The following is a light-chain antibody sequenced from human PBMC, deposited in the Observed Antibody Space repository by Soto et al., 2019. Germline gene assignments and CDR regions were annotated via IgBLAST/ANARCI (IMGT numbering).Light chain of an antibody. CDR1: QSISSW. Sequence: DIQMTQSPSTLSASVGDRVTITCRASQSISSWLAWYQQKPGKAPKLLIYDASSLKSGVPSRFSGSGSGTECTLTISSLQPDDFATYYCQQYNSYSRTFGQGTKVEIK. CDR2: DAS. CDR3: QQYNSYSRT. J-gene: IGKJ1*01. V-gene: IGKV1-5*01.